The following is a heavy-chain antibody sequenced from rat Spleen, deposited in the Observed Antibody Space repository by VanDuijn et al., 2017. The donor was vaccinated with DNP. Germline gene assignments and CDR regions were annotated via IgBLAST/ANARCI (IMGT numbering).Heavy chain of an antibody. D-gene: IGHD1-1*01. CDR2: ITSDGSSP. Sequence: EVQLVESGGGLVQPGRSLKLSCAASGFTFSDYNMAWVRQAPKKGLEWVATITSDGSSPYYRESVKGRFTISRDNAETTLYLQMDSLRSEDTATYYCTTRGWYYFDYWGQGVMVTVSS. V-gene: IGHV5-7*01. J-gene: IGHJ2*01. CDR3: TTRGWYYFDY. CDR1: GFTFSDYN.